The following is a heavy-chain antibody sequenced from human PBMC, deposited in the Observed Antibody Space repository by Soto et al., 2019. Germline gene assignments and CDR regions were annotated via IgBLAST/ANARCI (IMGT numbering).Heavy chain of an antibody. D-gene: IGHD2-2*01. J-gene: IGHJ4*02. Sequence: EVQLVESGGGLVQPGGSLRLSCAASGFTFSTHSMNWVRQAPGKGLEWIXYITSSSVTMYADSVKGRFTISRDNAKNSLYLQMNSLRAEDTAVYFCVGEVGFQLIYWGQGTLVTVSS. CDR1: GFTFSTHS. V-gene: IGHV3-48*01. CDR2: ITSSSVTM. CDR3: VGEVGFQLIY.